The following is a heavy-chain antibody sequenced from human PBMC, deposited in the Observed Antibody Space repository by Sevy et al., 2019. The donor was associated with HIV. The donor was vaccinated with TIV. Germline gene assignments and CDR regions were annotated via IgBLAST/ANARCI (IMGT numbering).Heavy chain of an antibody. V-gene: IGHV1-8*01. CDR2: MNPHSGNT. J-gene: IGHJ4*02. CDR1: GYTFTTYD. CDR3: ARAPFPPSRDF. Sequence: ASVKVSCKASGYTFTTYDIHWVRQAAGQGLEWMGWMNPHSGNTLFAPKFQDRLTLTRDTSINTAFMELSSLASDDTAMYYCARAPFPPSRDFWGQGTLVTVSS.